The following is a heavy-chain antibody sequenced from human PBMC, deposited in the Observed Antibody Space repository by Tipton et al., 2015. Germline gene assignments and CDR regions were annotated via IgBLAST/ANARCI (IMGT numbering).Heavy chain of an antibody. CDR3: ARGYCTSTNCYSLYGMDV. CDR1: GDSIYSRDYF. CDR2: IYYDGTT. V-gene: IGHV4-61*08. J-gene: IGHJ6*02. D-gene: IGHD2-2*01. Sequence: TLSLTCSLSGDSIYSRDYFWTWIRQPPGKGPEYIGYIYYDGTTNYNPSLKGRVTISVDTSKNQFSLKLSSVTAADTAVYYCARGYCTSTNCYSLYGMDVWGQGTTVTVSS.